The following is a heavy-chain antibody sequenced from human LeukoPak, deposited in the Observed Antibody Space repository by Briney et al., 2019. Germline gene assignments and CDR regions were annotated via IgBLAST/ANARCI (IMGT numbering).Heavy chain of an antibody. CDR2: ISSSSSYI. CDR1: GFTFSSYS. D-gene: IGHD2-15*01. Sequence: PGGSLRLSCAASGFTFSSYSMNWVRQAPGKGLEWVSSISSSSSYIYYADSVKGRFTISRDNAKNSLYLQMNSLRAEDTAVYYCARVSGGGPEDYFDYWGQGTLVTVSS. J-gene: IGHJ4*02. CDR3: ARVSGGGPEDYFDY. V-gene: IGHV3-21*01.